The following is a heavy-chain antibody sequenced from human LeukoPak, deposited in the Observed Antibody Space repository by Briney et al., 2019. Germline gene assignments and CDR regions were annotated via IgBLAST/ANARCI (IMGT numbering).Heavy chain of an antibody. J-gene: IGHJ4*02. CDR1: GFTFSIYA. CDR3: AKAVRSDYYDSSGYYRGVYFDY. V-gene: IGHV3-23*01. Sequence: GGSLRLSCAASGFTFSIYAMSWVRQAPGKGLEWVSAISGSGGSTYYADSVKGRFTISRDNSKNTLYLQMNSLRAEDTAVYYCAKAVRSDYYDSSGYYRGVYFDYWGQGTLVTVSS. CDR2: ISGSGGST. D-gene: IGHD3-22*01.